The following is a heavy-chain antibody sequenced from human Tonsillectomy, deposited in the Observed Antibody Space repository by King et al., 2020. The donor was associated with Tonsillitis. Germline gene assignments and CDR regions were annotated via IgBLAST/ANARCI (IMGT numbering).Heavy chain of an antibody. CDR2: ISGSGGST. Sequence: VQLVESGGGLVQPGGSLRLSCAASGFTFSSYAMSWVRQAPGKGLEWVSAISGSGGSTFYADSVKGRFTISRDNSKNTLSLQMNSLRAADTAVYYCAEMGARMTMVRGVPDYYYYGMDVWGQGTTVTVSS. V-gene: IGHV3-23*04. J-gene: IGHJ6*02. CDR1: GFTFSSYA. CDR3: AEMGARMTMVRGVPDYYYYGMDV. D-gene: IGHD3-10*01.